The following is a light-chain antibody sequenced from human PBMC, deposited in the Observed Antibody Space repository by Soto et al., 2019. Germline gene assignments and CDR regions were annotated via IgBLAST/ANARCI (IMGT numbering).Light chain of an antibody. V-gene: IGKV3-20*01. J-gene: IGKJ4*01. Sequence: EMVLTQSPGTLSLSPGERATLSFRASQSVSSNYLAWYQQKPGQSPMLLMYCASSRATGIPDRFSGSGSGTDFTLTISRLEPEAFAVYYCQQYGTSPVTFGGGTKVEIK. CDR1: QSVSSNY. CDR2: CAS. CDR3: QQYGTSPVT.